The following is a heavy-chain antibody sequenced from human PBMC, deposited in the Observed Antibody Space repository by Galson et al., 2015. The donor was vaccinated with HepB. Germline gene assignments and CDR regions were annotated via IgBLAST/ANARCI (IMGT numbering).Heavy chain of an antibody. V-gene: IGHV3-30*18. J-gene: IGHJ4*02. D-gene: IGHD6-19*01. Sequence: SCAASGFTFSNYGMHWVRQAPGKGLEWVAVISYDGSNKYYADSVKGRFTISRDNSKNTLYLQMNSLRAEDTALYYCAKDPYLYSALAGTMAGFDYWGQGTLVTVSS. CDR1: GFTFSNYG. CDR2: ISYDGSNK. CDR3: AKDPYLYSALAGTMAGFDY.